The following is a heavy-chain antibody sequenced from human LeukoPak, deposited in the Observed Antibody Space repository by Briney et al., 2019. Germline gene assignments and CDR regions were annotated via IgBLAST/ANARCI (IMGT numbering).Heavy chain of an antibody. D-gene: IGHD3-22*01. Sequence: ASVTDSFMSSGYTFTSYGISWVRQAPGQGREGMGWISSYNGNTNYAQKIQGTVPMTTDTSTSTAYMELRSKTSDHTAVYYCARDHGATMIVVVYYYYYGMDVWGQGTTVT. V-gene: IGHV1-18*01. J-gene: IGHJ6*02. CDR1: GYTFTSYG. CDR2: ISSYNGNT. CDR3: ARDHGATMIVVVYYYYYGMDV.